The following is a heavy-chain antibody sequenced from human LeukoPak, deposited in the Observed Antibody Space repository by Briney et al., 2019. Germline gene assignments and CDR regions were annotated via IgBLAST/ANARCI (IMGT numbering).Heavy chain of an antibody. J-gene: IGHJ4*02. CDR1: GFTFSSYW. CDR2: INQAGSEK. Sequence: PGGSLRLSCAASGFTFSSYWMSWVRQAPGKGLEWVANINQAGSEKSYVDSVKGGFTISRDNAKNSLYLQMNVRRAEDTAVYYCARVSSGWYPFDYWGQGTLVTVSS. CDR3: ARVSSGWYPFDY. D-gene: IGHD6-19*01. V-gene: IGHV3-7*03.